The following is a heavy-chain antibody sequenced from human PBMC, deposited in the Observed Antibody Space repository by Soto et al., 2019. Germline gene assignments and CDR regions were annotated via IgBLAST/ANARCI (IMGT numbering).Heavy chain of an antibody. Sequence: LRLSCAASGFTFSSYAMHWVRQAPGKELEWVAVISYDGSNKYYADSVKGRFTISRDNSKNTLYLQMNSLRAEDTAVYYCARDEMLWFGELFYYYGMDVWGQGTTVTVSS. CDR3: ARDEMLWFGELFYYYGMDV. CDR1: GFTFSSYA. CDR2: ISYDGSNK. V-gene: IGHV3-30-3*01. J-gene: IGHJ6*02. D-gene: IGHD3-10*01.